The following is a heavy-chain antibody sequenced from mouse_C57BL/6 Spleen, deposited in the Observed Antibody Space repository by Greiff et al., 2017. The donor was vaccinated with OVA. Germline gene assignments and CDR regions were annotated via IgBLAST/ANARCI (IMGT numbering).Heavy chain of an antibody. D-gene: IGHD2-3*01. J-gene: IGHJ4*01. CDR3: ARDRDDGYHYYAMDY. Sequence: EVQLQQSGPGLVKPSQSLSLTCSVTGYSITSGYYWNWIRQFPGNKLEWMGYISYDGSNNYNPSLKNRISITRDTSKNQFFLKLNSVTTEDTATYYCARDRDDGYHYYAMDYWGQGTSVTVSS. CDR1: GYSITSGYY. CDR2: ISYDGSN. V-gene: IGHV3-6*01.